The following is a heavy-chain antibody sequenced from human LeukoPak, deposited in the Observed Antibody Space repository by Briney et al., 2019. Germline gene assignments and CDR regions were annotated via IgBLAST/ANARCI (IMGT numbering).Heavy chain of an antibody. CDR2: ISTDARTI. V-gene: IGHV3-74*01. CDR3: VRGQATAWGLDY. J-gene: IGHJ4*02. CDR1: GFAFSTNW. D-gene: IGHD6-13*01. Sequence: PGGFLRLSCAASGFAFSTNWMHWVRQAPGKGLVWVSHISTDARTITYADFVKGRFTISRDNAKNTLYLQMNSLRAEDTALYYCVRGQATAWGLDYWGQGTLVTVSS.